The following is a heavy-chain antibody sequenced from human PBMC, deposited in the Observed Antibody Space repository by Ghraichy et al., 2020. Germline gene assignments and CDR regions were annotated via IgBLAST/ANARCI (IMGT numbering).Heavy chain of an antibody. V-gene: IGHV3-30*18. J-gene: IGHJ3*02. CDR3: AKDKRTAWGGATAFDI. CDR1: GFTFSTYG. CDR2: ISYDGSNT. D-gene: IGHD1-26*01. Sequence: GGSLRLSCAASGFTFSTYGMHWVRQAPHRGLEWVALISYDGSNTYYADSVKGRFTISRDYADSVKGRFTISRDNSQNTLYLQMNSLRAEDTAVYYCAKDKRTAWGGATAFDIWGQGTMVTVSS.